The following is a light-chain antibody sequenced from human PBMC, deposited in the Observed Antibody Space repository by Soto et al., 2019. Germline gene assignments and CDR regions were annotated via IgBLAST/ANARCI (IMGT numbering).Light chain of an antibody. J-gene: IGKJ5*01. CDR1: QGISSY. CDR2: KAS. V-gene: IGKV1-9*01. CDR3: QQLNSYTIT. Sequence: DIQLTQSPSFLSASVGDRVTITCRASQGISSYLAWYQQKPGKAPKXLIYKASTVESRVPSRFSGSGSGTDCTLTISSLQPEDFATYYCQQLNSYTITFGQGTRLEIK.